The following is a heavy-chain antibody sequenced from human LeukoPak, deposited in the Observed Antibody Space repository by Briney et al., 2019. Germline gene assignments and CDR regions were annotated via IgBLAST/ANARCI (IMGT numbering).Heavy chain of an antibody. Sequence: SETLSLTCTVSGGSIRGYYWSWIRQPPGKGLEWIGFIYYSGNTNYNPSLKSRVTISVDTSKNQFSLKLSSVTAADTAVYYCARRLTGGYDFPDWFDPWGQGTLVTVSS. CDR1: GGSIRGYY. CDR2: IYYSGNT. CDR3: ARRLTGGYDFPDWFDP. V-gene: IGHV4-59*01. J-gene: IGHJ5*02. D-gene: IGHD5-12*01.